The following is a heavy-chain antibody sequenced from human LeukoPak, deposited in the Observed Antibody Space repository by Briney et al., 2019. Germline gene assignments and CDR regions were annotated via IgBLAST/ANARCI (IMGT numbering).Heavy chain of an antibody. CDR3: ASGYYDFWSGYFY. CDR1: GGTFSSYT. J-gene: IGHJ4*02. CDR2: IIPILGIA. V-gene: IGHV1-69*02. Sequence: SVKVSCKASGGTFSSYTISWVRQAPGQGLEWMGRIIPILGIANYAQKFQGRVTMTRDTSTSTVYMELSSLRSEDTAVYYCASGYYDFWSGYFYWGQGTLVTVSS. D-gene: IGHD3-3*01.